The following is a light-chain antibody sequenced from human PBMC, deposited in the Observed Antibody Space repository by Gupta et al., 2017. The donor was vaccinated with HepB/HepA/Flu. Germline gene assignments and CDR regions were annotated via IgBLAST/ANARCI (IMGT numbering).Light chain of an antibody. J-gene: IGLJ1*01. CDR3: QSSDSSGTYYV. CDR1: VLPKQY. V-gene: IGLV3-25*03. CDR2: KDN. Sequence: SYELTQPPSVSVSPGQTARITCSGDVLPKQYAYWYRQKPGQAPVLVIYKDNERPSGIPERFSGSSSGTTVTLTISGVQAEDEADYYCQSSDSSGTYYVFGTGTKVTVL.